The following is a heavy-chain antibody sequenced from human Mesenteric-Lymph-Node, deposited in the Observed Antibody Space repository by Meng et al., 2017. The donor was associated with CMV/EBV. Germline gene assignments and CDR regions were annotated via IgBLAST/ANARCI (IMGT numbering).Heavy chain of an antibody. CDR2: IYYDGVT. J-gene: IGHJ4*02. D-gene: IGHD1-26*01. V-gene: IGHV4-59*01. CDR1: GDSIPGSF. Sequence: GSLRLSCTVSGDSIPGSFWSWIRQPPGKGLEGIGYIYYDGVTRYNPSLKSRLTMSVDTPKNQFSLRLTSVTAADTAVYYCAKFNGRYCDFWGQGALVTVSS. CDR3: AKFNGRYCDF.